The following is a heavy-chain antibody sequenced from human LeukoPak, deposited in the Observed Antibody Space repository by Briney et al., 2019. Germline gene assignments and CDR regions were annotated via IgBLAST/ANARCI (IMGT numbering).Heavy chain of an antibody. Sequence: GGSLRLSCAASGFTFSSYAMSWVRQAPGKGLEWVSAISGSGGSTYYADSVKGRFSISRDNSKNTLYLQMNSLRAEDTAVYYCARDLVIYSSSLDYWGQGTLVTVSS. CDR1: GFTFSSYA. CDR2: ISGSGGST. D-gene: IGHD6-13*01. CDR3: ARDLVIYSSSLDY. J-gene: IGHJ4*02. V-gene: IGHV3-23*01.